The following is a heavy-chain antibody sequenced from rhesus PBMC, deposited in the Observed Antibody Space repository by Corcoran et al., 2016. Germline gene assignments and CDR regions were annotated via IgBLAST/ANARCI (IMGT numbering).Heavy chain of an antibody. Sequence: QVTLKESGPALVKPTQTLTLTCTFSGFTISTTGTGVGWIRQPPGKALELLASIYWNDSKYSSTSLKSRLTISKDTSKNQLVLTMTNMDPVDTATYYCARVYSSGWYGFDCWGQGVLVTVSS. V-gene: IGHV2-95*01. CDR2: IYWNDSK. J-gene: IGHJ4*01. D-gene: IGHD6-31*01. CDR3: ARVYSSGWYGFDC. CDR1: GFTISTTGTG.